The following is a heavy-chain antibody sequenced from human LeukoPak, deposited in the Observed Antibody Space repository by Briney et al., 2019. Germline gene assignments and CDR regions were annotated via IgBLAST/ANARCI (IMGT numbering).Heavy chain of an antibody. CDR2: IYPGDCDT. J-gene: IGHJ6*03. D-gene: IGHD3-3*01. V-gene: IGHV5-51*01. CDR1: GYSFTSYW. Sequence: GESLKISCKGSGYSFTSYWIGWVRQMPGKGLEWMGIIYPGDCDTRYSPSFQGQVTISADKSISTAYLQWSSLKASDTAMYYCARRAGSGYYSTYCYYYVDVWGKGTTVTVSS. CDR3: ARRAGSGYYSTYCYYYVDV.